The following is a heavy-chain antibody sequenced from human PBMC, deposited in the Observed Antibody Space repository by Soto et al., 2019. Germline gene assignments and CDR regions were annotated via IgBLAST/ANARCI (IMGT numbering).Heavy chain of an antibody. CDR2: IYNGGST. Sequence: EVPLVESGGGLVQPGGSLRLSCAASGFTVSSNYMSWVRQAPGKGLEWVSVIYNGGSTYYADSVKGRFTISRDNSKNTLYLQMNSLRAEERAVYCCARDRIPTGMDVWGQGTTVTVSS. J-gene: IGHJ6*02. CDR1: GFTVSSNY. V-gene: IGHV3-66*01. CDR3: ARDRIPTGMDV.